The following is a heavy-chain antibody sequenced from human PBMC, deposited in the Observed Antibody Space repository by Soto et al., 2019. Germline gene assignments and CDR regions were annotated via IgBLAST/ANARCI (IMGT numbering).Heavy chain of an antibody. J-gene: IGHJ4*02. CDR3: ARFGLVTFDC. CDR1: GFIFNTYS. D-gene: IGHD3-3*01. V-gene: IGHV3-21*01. Sequence: VGSLRLACAASGFIFNTYSMDWVRQAPGKGLEWVASISPSGSYMYYGDSLKGRFTVSRDNAKNSLYLQMDSLRADDTAIYYCARFGLVTFDCWGQGTLVTVSS. CDR2: ISPSGSYM.